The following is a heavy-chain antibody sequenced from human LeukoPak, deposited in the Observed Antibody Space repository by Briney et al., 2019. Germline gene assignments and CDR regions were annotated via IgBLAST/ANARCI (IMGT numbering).Heavy chain of an antibody. CDR2: ISFDGSNK. Sequence: GGSPRLSCAVSGFTFSSYAMHWVRQAPGKGLEWVAVISFDGSNKYYADSVKGRFTISRDNSKNTLYVQMNSLRAEDTAVYYCARDLPDKMTRAVEYWGQGTLVIVSS. CDR1: GFTFSSYA. D-gene: IGHD4-11*01. J-gene: IGHJ4*02. CDR3: ARDLPDKMTRAVEY. V-gene: IGHV3-30*04.